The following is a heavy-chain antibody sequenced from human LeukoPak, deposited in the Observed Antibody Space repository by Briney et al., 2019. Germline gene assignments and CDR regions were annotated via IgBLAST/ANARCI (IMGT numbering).Heavy chain of an antibody. D-gene: IGHD1-14*01. CDR1: GFTFSRYA. V-gene: IGHV3-64*01. J-gene: IGHJ6*03. CDR2: ISSNGGGT. CDR3: ARAPAHPDSNTAPLNYYYYYMDV. Sequence: GGSLRLSCAASGFTFSRYALHWVRQAPEKGLEYVSGISSNGGGTYYANSAKGRFTISRDNSKNTLYLQMGSLRAEDMAVYYCARAPAHPDSNTAPLNYYYYYMDVWGKGTTVTVSS.